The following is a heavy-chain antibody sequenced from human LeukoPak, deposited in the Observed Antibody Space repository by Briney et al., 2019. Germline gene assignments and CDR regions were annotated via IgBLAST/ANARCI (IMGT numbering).Heavy chain of an antibody. CDR3: ARAHYYDKYYFDY. CDR2: IWYDGSNK. Sequence: SGGSLRLSCAAPGFTFSSYGMHWVRQAPGKGLEWVAVIWYDGSNKYYADSVKGRFTISRDNSKNTLYLQMNSLRAEDTAVYYCARAHYYDKYYFDYWGQGTLVTVSS. D-gene: IGHD3-22*01. V-gene: IGHV3-33*01. J-gene: IGHJ4*02. CDR1: GFTFSSYG.